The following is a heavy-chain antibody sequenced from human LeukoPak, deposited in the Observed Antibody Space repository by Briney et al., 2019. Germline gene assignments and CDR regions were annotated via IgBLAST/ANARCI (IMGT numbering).Heavy chain of an antibody. D-gene: IGHD6-13*01. V-gene: IGHV4-39*01. Sequence: PSETLSLTCAVSGGSISSSNWWSWVRQPPGKGLEWIGSIYYSGSTYYNPSLKSRVTISVDTSKNQFSLKLSSVAAADTAVYYCARQVAAAGTEYFDYWGQGTLVTVSS. CDR1: GGSISSSNW. CDR3: ARQVAAAGTEYFDY. CDR2: IYYSGST. J-gene: IGHJ4*02.